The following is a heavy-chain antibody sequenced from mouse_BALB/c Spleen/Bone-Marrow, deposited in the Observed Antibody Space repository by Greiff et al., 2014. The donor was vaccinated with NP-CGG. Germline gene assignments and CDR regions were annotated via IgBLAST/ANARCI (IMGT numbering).Heavy chain of an antibody. V-gene: IGHV5-12*02. CDR2: TSNGGGST. CDR1: GFTFSDYY. Sequence: EVHLVESGGGLVQPGGSLKLSCATSGFTFSDYYMYWVRQTPEKWLEWVAYTSNGGGSTYYPDTVKGRFTISRDNAKNTLYLQMSRLKSEDTAMYYCARHDGYRTWFAYWGQGTLVTVSA. J-gene: IGHJ3*01. D-gene: IGHD2-3*01. CDR3: ARHDGYRTWFAY.